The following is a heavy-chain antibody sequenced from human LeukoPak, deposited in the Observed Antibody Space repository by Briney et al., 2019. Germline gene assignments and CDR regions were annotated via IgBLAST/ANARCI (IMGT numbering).Heavy chain of an antibody. CDR1: GYTFTSYD. CDR3: ARAGINNWNYAGGNWFDP. D-gene: IGHD1-7*01. V-gene: IGHV1-8*01. J-gene: IGHJ5*02. CDR2: MNPNSGNT. Sequence: ASVKVSCKASGYTFTSYDINWVRQATGQGLEWMGWMNPNSGNTGYAQKFQGRVTMTRKTSISTAYMELSSLRSEDTAVYYCARAGINNWNYAGGNWFDPWGQGTLVTVSS.